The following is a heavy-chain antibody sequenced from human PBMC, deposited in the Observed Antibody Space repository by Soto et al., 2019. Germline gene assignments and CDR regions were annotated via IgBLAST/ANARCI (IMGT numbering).Heavy chain of an antibody. CDR1: GLIFSDVW. CDR3: PTSNLRVDF. CDR2: IKTKPDDGTI. V-gene: IGHV3-15*01. Sequence: GGSLRLSCAASGLIFSDVWMTWVRQAPGKGLEWVGRIKTKPDDGTIDYAAPVRGRFTISRDDSKNTLYLQMTSLTPDDTGVYHCPTSNLRVDFWGPANLVTVSS. D-gene: IGHD4-17*01. J-gene: IGHJ4*02.